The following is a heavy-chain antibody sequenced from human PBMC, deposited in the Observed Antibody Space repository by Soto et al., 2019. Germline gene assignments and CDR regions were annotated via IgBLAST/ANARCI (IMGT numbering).Heavy chain of an antibody. CDR1: GFTVSSNY. Sequence: EVQLVESGGGLVQPGGSLRLSCAASGFTVSSNYMSWVRQAPGKGLEWVSVIYSGGSTYYADSVKGRFTISRDNSKNTLYHQMNSLRAEDTAVYYCASDPRTMIASYGMDVWGQGTTVTVSS. D-gene: IGHD3-22*01. CDR3: ASDPRTMIASYGMDV. CDR2: IYSGGST. V-gene: IGHV3-66*01. J-gene: IGHJ6*02.